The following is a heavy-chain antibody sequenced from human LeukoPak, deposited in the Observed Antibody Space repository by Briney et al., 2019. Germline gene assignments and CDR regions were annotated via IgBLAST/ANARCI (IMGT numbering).Heavy chain of an antibody. CDR3: AKDTGYYYDSSGYFDY. CDR2: ISGSGGST. CDR1: GFTFSNAW. D-gene: IGHD3-22*01. Sequence: GGSLRLSCATSGFTFSNAWMNWVRQAPGKGLEWVSAISGSGGSTYYADSVKGRFTISRDNSKNTLYLQMNSLRAEDTAVYYCAKDTGYYYDSSGYFDYWGQGTLVTVSS. V-gene: IGHV3-23*01. J-gene: IGHJ4*02.